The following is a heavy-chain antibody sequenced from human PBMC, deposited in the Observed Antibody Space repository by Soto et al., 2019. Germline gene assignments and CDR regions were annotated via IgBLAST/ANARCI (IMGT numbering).Heavy chain of an antibody. V-gene: IGHV4-31*03. CDR1: GCPINFGVQY. CDR2: IYYSRST. CDR3: ARDGYYYSLTGDPSYSMDV. Sequence: LSITCTVSGCPINFGVQYWSWVRPHPGKGLEWFGYIYYSRSTYYSPSLKSRVTRSVDTSKNQFSLKLSSVTASDTAVYYCARDGYYYSLTGDPSYSMDVWGQGTTVTVSS. D-gene: IGHD3-9*01. J-gene: IGHJ6*02.